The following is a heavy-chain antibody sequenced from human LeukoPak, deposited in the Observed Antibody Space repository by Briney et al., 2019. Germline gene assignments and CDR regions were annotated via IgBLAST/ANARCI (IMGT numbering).Heavy chain of an antibody. V-gene: IGHV4-4*07. CDR1: GGSMSTYY. J-gene: IGHJ4*02. Sequence: SETLSLTCTVSGGSMSTYYWTWIRQPAGGGLEWLGEVHSSVRTTYNPSLRRRVSLSVDPSKNHFSLRLASVTAADTAVYFCARERDHGYSYGYVLDFWGQGTPVTVSS. D-gene: IGHD5-18*01. CDR2: VHSSVRT. CDR3: ARERDHGYSYGYVLDF.